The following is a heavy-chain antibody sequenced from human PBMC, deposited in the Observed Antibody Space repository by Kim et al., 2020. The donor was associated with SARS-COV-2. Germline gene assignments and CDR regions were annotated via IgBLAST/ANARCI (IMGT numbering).Heavy chain of an antibody. CDR1: GYSFTSYW. CDR3: ARHSGAGELLHSPIDY. D-gene: IGHD1-26*01. J-gene: IGHJ4*02. V-gene: IGHV5-51*01. Sequence: GESLKISCKGSGYSFTSYWIGWVRQMPGKGLEWMGIIYPGDSDTRYSPSFQGQVTISADKSISTAYLQWSSLKASDTAMYYCARHSGAGELLHSPIDYWGQGTLVTVSS. CDR2: IYPGDSDT.